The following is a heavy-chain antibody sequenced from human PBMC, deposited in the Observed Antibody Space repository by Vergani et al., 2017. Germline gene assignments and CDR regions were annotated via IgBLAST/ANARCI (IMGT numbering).Heavy chain of an antibody. CDR1: GGTFSSYA. J-gene: IGHJ5*02. CDR3: ARANVHIPGDP. Sequence: QVQLVQSGAEVKKPGSSVKVSCKASGGTFSSYAISWVRQAPGQGLEWMGGIIPNTGGTNYAQKFQGRVTMTRDTSSSTAYMELSSLRSEDTAVYYCARANVHIPGDPWGQGTLVTVSS. V-gene: IGHV1-2*02. D-gene: IGHD2-2*02. CDR2: IIPNTGGT.